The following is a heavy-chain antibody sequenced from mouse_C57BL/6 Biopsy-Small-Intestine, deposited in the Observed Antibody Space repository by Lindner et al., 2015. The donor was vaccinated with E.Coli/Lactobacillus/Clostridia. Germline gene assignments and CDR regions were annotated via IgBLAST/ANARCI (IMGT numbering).Heavy chain of an antibody. CDR1: GYTFTEYT. CDR3: ARHAYYYGSPYWYFDV. Sequence: VQLQESGAELVKPGASVKLSCKASGYTFTEYTIHWVKQRSGQGLEWIGWFYPGSGSIKYNEKFKDKATLTADKSSSTVYMELSRLTSEDSAVYFCARHAYYYGSPYWYFDVWGTGTTVTVSS. D-gene: IGHD1-1*01. CDR2: FYPGSGSI. V-gene: IGHV1-62-2*01. J-gene: IGHJ1*03.